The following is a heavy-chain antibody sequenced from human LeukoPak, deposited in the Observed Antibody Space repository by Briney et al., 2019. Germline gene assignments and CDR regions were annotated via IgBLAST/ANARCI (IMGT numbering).Heavy chain of an antibody. CDR3: ARQDIVATIDY. J-gene: IGHJ4*02. D-gene: IGHD5-12*01. Sequence: SETLSLTCSVSGGSISSSSDYWGWIRQPPGKGLAWIGTIHYSGSTYYNPSLESRVTISVDTSKNQFSLKLRFVTASDTAVYYCARQDIVATIDYWGQGTLITVSS. V-gene: IGHV4-39*01. CDR1: GGSISSSSDY. CDR2: IHYSGST.